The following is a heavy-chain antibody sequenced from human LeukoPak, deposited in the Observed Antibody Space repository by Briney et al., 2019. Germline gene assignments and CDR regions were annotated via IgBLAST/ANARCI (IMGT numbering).Heavy chain of an antibody. CDR1: GGTFSSYA. D-gene: IGHD6-6*01. CDR3: ARDFINSSSSPFDY. V-gene: IGHV1-69*04. J-gene: IGHJ4*02. CDR2: IIPILGIA. Sequence: SVKVSCKASGGTFSSYAISWVRQAPRQGLEWMGRIIPILGIANYAQKFQGRVTITADKSTSTAYMELSSLRSEDTAVYYCARDFINSSSSPFDYWGQGTLVTVSS.